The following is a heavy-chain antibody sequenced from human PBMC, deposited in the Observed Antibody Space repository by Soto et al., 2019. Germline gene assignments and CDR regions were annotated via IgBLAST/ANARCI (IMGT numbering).Heavy chain of an antibody. CDR2: IYYSGST. CDR3: ARDSSSWSRYFDL. CDR1: GGSISSGGYY. Sequence: QVQLQESGPGLVKPSQTMSITCTVSGGSISSGGYYWSWIRQHPGKGLEWIGYIYYSGSTYYNPSLKSRVTISVDTSKNQFSLKLSSVTSADTAVYYCARDSSSWSRYFDLWGRGTLVTVSS. V-gene: IGHV4-31*03. D-gene: IGHD6-13*01. J-gene: IGHJ2*01.